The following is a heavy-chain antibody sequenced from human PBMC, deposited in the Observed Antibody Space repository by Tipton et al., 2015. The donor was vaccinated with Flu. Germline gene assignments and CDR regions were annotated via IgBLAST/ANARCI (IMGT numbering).Heavy chain of an antibody. Sequence: QVQLVQSGGEVKKPGTSVKVSCKASGYSFTSDGITWVRQAPGQGLEWMGWISTYNGDTNVAQSLQGRVTMTRDTFANTAFLELTGLRSDDTAVYYCTLGLGWLQLWGQGTLITVSS. CDR2: ISTYNGDT. J-gene: IGHJ4*02. CDR3: TLGLGWLQL. CDR1: GYSFTSDG. V-gene: IGHV1-18*04. D-gene: IGHD5-12*01.